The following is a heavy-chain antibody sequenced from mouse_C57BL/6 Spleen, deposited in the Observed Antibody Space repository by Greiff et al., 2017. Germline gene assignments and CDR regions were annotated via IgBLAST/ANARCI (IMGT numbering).Heavy chain of an antibody. D-gene: IGHD4-1*02. CDR3: ARQLGRNYAMDY. CDR1: GFTFSDYG. Sequence: EVKLMESGGGLVKPGGSLKLSCAASGFTFSDYGMHWVRQAPEKGLEWVAYISSGSSTIYYADTVKGRFTISRDNAKNTLFLQMTSLRSEDTAMYYCARQLGRNYAMDYWGQGTSVTVSS. J-gene: IGHJ4*01. V-gene: IGHV5-17*01. CDR2: ISSGSSTI.